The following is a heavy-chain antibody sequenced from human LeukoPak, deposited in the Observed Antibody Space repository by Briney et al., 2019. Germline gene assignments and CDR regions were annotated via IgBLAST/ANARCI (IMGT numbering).Heavy chain of an antibody. D-gene: IGHD2-15*01. J-gene: IGHJ3*02. CDR2: FYSGGST. V-gene: IGHV3-66*01. Sequence: PGGSLRLSCAASGFTDSSNYVSWVRQAPGKGLEWVSVFYSGGSTYYADFVKGRFTISRDNSKNTLYLQMNSLRAEDTAVYYCARKLLLSTALAAFDIWGQGTMVTVSS. CDR1: GFTDSSNY. CDR3: ARKLLLSTALAAFDI.